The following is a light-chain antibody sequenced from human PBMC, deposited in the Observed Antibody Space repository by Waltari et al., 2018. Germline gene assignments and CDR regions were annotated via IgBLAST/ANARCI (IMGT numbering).Light chain of an antibody. V-gene: IGKV3-11*01. CDR2: DAY. CDR1: QSISDY. Sequence: EIVLTQSPATLSLSPGERATLSCRASQSISDYLAWYQQKPGQPPRLIIYDAYNRATGMPPRFSGTGSGTDFTLTITSLEPEDFAVYYCQDRSSWPTFGGGTKVDLK. CDR3: QDRSSWPT. J-gene: IGKJ4*01.